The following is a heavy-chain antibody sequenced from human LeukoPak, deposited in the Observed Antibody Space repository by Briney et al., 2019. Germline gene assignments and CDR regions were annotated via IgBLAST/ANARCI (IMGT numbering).Heavy chain of an antibody. V-gene: IGHV3-74*01. Sequence: PGGSLRLSCAASGFTFSSYWMHWVRQAPGKGLVWVSRINSDGSSTSYADSVKGRFTISRDNAKNTLYLQMNSLRAEDTAVYYCARGYSSGFGYAYFDLWGRGTLVTVSS. CDR2: INSDGSST. J-gene: IGHJ2*01. CDR3: ARGYSSGFGYAYFDL. D-gene: IGHD6-19*01. CDR1: GFTFSSYW.